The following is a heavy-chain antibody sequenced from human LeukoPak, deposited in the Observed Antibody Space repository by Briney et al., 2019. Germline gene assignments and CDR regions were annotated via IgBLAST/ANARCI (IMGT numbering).Heavy chain of an antibody. CDR2: IYSGGST. V-gene: IGHV3-53*01. J-gene: IGHJ3*02. CDR3: AREASIAVAGTDHDAFDI. Sequence: PGGSLRLSCAASGLTVSSNYMSWVRQAAGKGLEWVSVIYSGGSTYYADSVKGRFTISRDNSKNTLYLQMNSLRAEDTAMYYCAREASIAVAGTDHDAFDIWGQGTMVTVSS. D-gene: IGHD6-19*01. CDR1: GLTVSSNY.